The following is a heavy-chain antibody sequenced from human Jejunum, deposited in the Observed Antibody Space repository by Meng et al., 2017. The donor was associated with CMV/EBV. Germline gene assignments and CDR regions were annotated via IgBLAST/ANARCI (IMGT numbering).Heavy chain of an antibody. CDR1: GFTFRSYW. CDR3: ATEPPVSQTSSPIR. V-gene: IGHV3-7*01. J-gene: IGHJ4*02. CDR2: IKKDGSEK. D-gene: IGHD6-13*01. Sequence: GFTFRSYWMSWVRQAPGKGLEWVANIKKDGSEKHYVDSVKGRFTISRDNAENSLYLQMNSLRAEDTAVYYCATEPPVSQTSSPIRWGQGTRVTVSS.